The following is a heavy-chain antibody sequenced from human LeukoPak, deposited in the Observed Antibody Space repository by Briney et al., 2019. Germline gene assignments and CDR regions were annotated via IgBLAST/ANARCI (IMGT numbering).Heavy chain of an antibody. V-gene: IGHV3-48*03. J-gene: IGHJ6*02. CDR1: GFTFSSYE. Sequence: PGGSLRLSCAASGFTFSSYEMNWVRQAPGKGLEWVSYISSSGNIIYYADSVKGRFTISRDNAKNSLYLRMNSLRAEDTAVYYCARDRDSSSLQEYYYGMDVWGQGTTVTVSS. CDR3: ARDRDSSSLQEYYYGMDV. D-gene: IGHD6-6*01. CDR2: ISSSGNII.